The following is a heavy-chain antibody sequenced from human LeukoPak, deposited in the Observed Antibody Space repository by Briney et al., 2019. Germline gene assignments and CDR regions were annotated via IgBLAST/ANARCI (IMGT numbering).Heavy chain of an antibody. CDR2: IYHSGST. D-gene: IGHD5-24*01. V-gene: IGHV4-38-2*02. J-gene: IGHJ4*02. Sequence: SETLSLTCTVSGYSISSGYYWGWIRQPPGKGLEWIGSIYHSGSTYYNPSLKSRVTISVDASKSQFSLKLSSVTAADTAVYYCARTRWLQSNVDYWGQGTLVTVSS. CDR3: ARTRWLQSNVDY. CDR1: GYSISSGYY.